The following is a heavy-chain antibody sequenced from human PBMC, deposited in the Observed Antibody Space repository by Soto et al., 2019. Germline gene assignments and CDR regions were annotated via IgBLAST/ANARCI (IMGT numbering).Heavy chain of an antibody. D-gene: IGHD6-19*01. CDR2: IYSGGST. CDR3: ARVRRSGWYLGAFDI. CDR1: GFTVSSNY. V-gene: IGHV3-53*01. Sequence: GGSLRLSCAASGFTVSSNYMSWVRQAPGKGLEWVSVIYSGGSTYYADSVKGRFTISRDNSKNTLYLQMNSLRAEDTAVYYCARVRRSGWYLGAFDIWGQGTMVTVSS. J-gene: IGHJ3*02.